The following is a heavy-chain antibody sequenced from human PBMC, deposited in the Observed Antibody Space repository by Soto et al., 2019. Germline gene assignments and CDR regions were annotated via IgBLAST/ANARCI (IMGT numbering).Heavy chain of an antibody. CDR2: ISWNSGSI. Sequence: EVQLVESGGGLVQPGRSLRLSCAASGFTFDDYAMHWVRQAPGKGLEWVSGISWNSGSIGYADSVKGRFTISRDNAKNSLYLQMNRLRAEDTALYYCAKDSHFGYYGDYLSGDYYFDYWGQGTLVTVSS. CDR3: AKDSHFGYYGDYLSGDYYFDY. CDR1: GFTFDDYA. J-gene: IGHJ4*02. V-gene: IGHV3-9*01. D-gene: IGHD4-17*01.